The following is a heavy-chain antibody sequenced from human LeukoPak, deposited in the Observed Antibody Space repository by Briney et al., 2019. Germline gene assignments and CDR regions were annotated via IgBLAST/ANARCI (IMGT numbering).Heavy chain of an antibody. Sequence: SETLSLTCTVSGGSISSYYWSWIRQPPGKGLEWIGYIYYSGSTNYNPSLKSRVTISVDTSKNQFSLKLSSVTAADTAVYYCARDRLGGMDVWGQGTTVTVSS. CDR2: IYYSGST. CDR1: GGSISSYY. D-gene: IGHD3-22*01. CDR3: ARDRLGGMDV. J-gene: IGHJ6*02. V-gene: IGHV4-59*01.